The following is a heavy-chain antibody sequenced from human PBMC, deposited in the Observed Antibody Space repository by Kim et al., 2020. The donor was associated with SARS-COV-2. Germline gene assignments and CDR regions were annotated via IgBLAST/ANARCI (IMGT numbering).Heavy chain of an antibody. Sequence: SETLSLICSVSGGSLTGYYWSWIRQPPGKGLEWIGYIYSSGTTYYNPSHKSRLSLSIDKSTKQLSLRLNSVTTADTAVYFCARHEKSADDFDYWAQGTLV. CDR3: ARHEKSADDFDY. CDR2: IYSSGTT. J-gene: IGHJ4*01. V-gene: IGHV4-59*08. CDR1: GGSLTGYY.